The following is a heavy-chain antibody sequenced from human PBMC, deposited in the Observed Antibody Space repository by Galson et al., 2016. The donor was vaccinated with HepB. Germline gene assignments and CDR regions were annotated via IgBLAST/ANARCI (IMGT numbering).Heavy chain of an antibody. Sequence: ALVKPTQTLTLTCTFSGFSLSSDKMCVSWIRQPPGKALEWLALIDWDDDKYYGTSLKTRLTISKDSSNNQVVLTMTNMDPVDTATYYCARAAATSCNFFDYWGQGTLVTVSS. CDR1: GFSLSSDKMC. V-gene: IGHV2-70*01. J-gene: IGHJ4*02. D-gene: IGHD6-25*01. CDR3: ARAAATSCNFFDY. CDR2: IDWDDDK.